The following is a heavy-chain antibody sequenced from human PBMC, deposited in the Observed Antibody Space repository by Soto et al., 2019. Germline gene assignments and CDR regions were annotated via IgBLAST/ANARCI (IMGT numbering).Heavy chain of an antibody. CDR3: ATSSITMILVVTQGSFDY. D-gene: IGHD3-22*01. J-gene: IGHJ4*02. Sequence: ASVKVSCKVSGYTLTELSMHWVRQPPGKGLEWMGGFDPEDGETIYAQKFQGRVTMTEDTSTDTAYMELSSLRSEDTAVYYCATSSITMILVVTQGSFDYWGQGTLDTVSS. CDR1: GYTLTELS. V-gene: IGHV1-24*01. CDR2: FDPEDGET.